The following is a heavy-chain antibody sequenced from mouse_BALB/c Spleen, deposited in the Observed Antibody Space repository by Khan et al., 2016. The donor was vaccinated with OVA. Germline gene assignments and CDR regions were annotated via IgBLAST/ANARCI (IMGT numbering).Heavy chain of an antibody. CDR1: GFTFSTYG. CDR3: ARLAYDYDGEGFAY. Sequence: EVQVVESGGDVVKPGGSLKLSCAASGFTFSTYGMSWVRQTPDKRLEWVATISTGGHYTYYPDTVKGRFTISRDKAKNTLYLQMSSLKSEDTAMFYCARLAYDYDGEGFAYWGQGTLVTVST. D-gene: IGHD2-13*01. J-gene: IGHJ3*01. V-gene: IGHV5-6*01. CDR2: ISTGGHYT.